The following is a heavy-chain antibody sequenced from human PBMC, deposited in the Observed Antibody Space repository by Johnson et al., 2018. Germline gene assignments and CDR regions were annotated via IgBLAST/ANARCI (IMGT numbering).Heavy chain of an antibody. CDR3: AKFGGGRSNWNYVLDAFDI. CDR1: GFTFSSYS. J-gene: IGHJ3*02. Sequence: VQLVQSGGGLVKPGGSLRLSCAASGFTFSSYSMNWVRQAPGKGLEWVSSISSGSSYIYDSDSVKGRFPISRDNAKNPLYLQMNSLRDEETAVYCCAKFGGGRSNWNYVLDAFDIWGQGTMVTVSS. D-gene: IGHD1-7*01. CDR2: ISSGSSYI. V-gene: IGHV3-21*01.